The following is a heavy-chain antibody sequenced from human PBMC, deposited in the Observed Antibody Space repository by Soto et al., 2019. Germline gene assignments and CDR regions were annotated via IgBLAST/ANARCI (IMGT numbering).Heavy chain of an antibody. CDR3: ARDASAGTRGTVDY. Sequence: QVQLVQSGAEVKKPGASVKVSCKASGYTFTSYGISWVRQAPGQGLEWMGWISAYNGNTNYAQKLQSRVTITTDTATSTAYMELRSLSSDDTAVYYCARDASAGTRGTVDYWGQGTLFTVSS. CDR1: GYTFTSYG. CDR2: ISAYNGNT. V-gene: IGHV1-18*01. J-gene: IGHJ4*02. D-gene: IGHD6-13*01.